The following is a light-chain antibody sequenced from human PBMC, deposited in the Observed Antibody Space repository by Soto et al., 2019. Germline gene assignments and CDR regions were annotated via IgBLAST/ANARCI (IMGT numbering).Light chain of an antibody. V-gene: IGKV3-15*01. J-gene: IGKJ5*01. Sequence: EIELTQSPVTLSLSPGERSTLSCRASQSVSSNLAWYQQKPGQAPRLLIYGASTRATGIPARFSGSGSGTEFTLTISSLQSEDFAVYYCQQYNNWITFGQGTRLEI. CDR2: GAS. CDR3: QQYNNWIT. CDR1: QSVSSN.